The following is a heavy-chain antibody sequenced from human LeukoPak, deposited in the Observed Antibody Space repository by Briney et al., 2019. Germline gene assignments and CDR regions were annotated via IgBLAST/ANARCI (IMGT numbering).Heavy chain of an antibody. J-gene: IGHJ4*02. Sequence: SETLSLTCTVSGGSISSGSYYWSWIRQPAGKGLEWIGRIYTSGSTNYNPSLKSRVTISVDTSKNQFSLKLSSVTAADTAVYYCARWGRFLEWLFPDYWGQGTLVTVSS. V-gene: IGHV4-61*02. D-gene: IGHD3-3*01. CDR3: ARWGRFLEWLFPDY. CDR1: GGSISSGSYY. CDR2: IYTSGST.